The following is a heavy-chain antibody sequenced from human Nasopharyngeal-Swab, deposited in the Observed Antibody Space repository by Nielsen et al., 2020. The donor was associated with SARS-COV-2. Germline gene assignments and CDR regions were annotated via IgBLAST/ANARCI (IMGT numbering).Heavy chain of an antibody. V-gene: IGHV6-1*01. CDR3: ARDNYDYVWGRRYYFDY. Sequence: SQTLSLTCSISCDRVSSNSAAWNSLRHSPSRGLEWLGRTYYRSKWYNDYAVFVKSRITINPDTSKNQFSLQLNSVTPEDTAVYYCARDNYDYVWGRRYYFDYWGQGTLVTVSS. J-gene: IGHJ4*02. CDR1: CDRVSSNSAA. CDR2: TYYRSKWYN. D-gene: IGHD3-16*01.